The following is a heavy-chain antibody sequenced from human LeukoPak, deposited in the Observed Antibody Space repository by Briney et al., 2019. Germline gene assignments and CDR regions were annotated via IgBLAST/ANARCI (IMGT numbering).Heavy chain of an antibody. CDR3: ARHCTGGTCYSNYFDY. CDR2: IYDTEST. Sequence: SETLSLTCTVSGGSISNYYWSWIRQPPGTGLEWIGYIYDTESTNYNPSLESRVTISVDTSKNQFSLTLSSVTAADTAVYYCARHCTGGTCYSNYFDYWGQGTLVTVSS. D-gene: IGHD2-15*01. V-gene: IGHV4-59*08. J-gene: IGHJ4*02. CDR1: GGSISNYY.